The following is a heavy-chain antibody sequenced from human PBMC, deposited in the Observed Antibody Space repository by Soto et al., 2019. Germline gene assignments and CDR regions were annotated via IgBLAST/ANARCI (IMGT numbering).Heavy chain of an antibody. V-gene: IGHV5-10-1*01. D-gene: IGHD2-15*01. CDR3: ARHSGVAEHGTD. CDR1: GYSLAGYW. J-gene: IGHJ1*01. Sequence: GASLKISCKGSGYSLAGYWITWVRQMPGKGLEWMGRIDPSDSQTYYSPSFRGHVTISAAKSITTVFLQWSSLRASDTAMYYCARHSGVAEHGTDWGEAPLGAVSS. CDR2: IDPSDSQT.